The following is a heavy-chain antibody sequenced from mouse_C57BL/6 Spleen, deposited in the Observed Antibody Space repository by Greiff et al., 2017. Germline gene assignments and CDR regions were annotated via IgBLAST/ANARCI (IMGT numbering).Heavy chain of an antibody. CDR1: GYTFTDYE. Sequence: VKLQESGAELVRPGASVTLSCKASGYTFTDYEMHWVKPTPLHGLEWIGDIDPATGGTAYNQKFKGKAILTADQSSSTAYMELRSLTSEDSAVYYCTRGGPIAPGKEYYAMDYWGQGTSVTVAS. CDR3: TRGGPIAPGKEYYAMDY. V-gene: IGHV1-15*01. CDR2: IDPATGGT. J-gene: IGHJ4*01. D-gene: IGHD2-12*01.